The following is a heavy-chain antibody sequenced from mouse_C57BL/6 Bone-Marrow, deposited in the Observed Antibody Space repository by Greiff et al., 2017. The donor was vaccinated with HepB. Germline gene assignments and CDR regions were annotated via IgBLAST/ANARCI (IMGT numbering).Heavy chain of an antibody. J-gene: IGHJ3*01. D-gene: IGHD2-4*01. CDR3: ARQGYDYTGAWFAY. CDR2: INSDGGST. V-gene: IGHV5-2*01. CDR1: EYEFPSHD. Sequence: EVQWVESGGGLVQPGESLKLSCESNEYEFPSHDMSWVRKTPEKRLELVAAINSDGGSTYYPDTMERRFIISRDNTKKTLYLQMSSLRSEDTALSYCARQGYDYTGAWFAYWGQGTLVTVSA.